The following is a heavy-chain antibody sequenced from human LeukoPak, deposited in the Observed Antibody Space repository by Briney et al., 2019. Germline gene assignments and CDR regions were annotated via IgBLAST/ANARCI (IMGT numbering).Heavy chain of an antibody. CDR1: GFTFSNYE. CDR2: ISDSCSSV. J-gene: IGHJ6*03. Sequence: GGSLRLSCAASGFTFSNYEGNWVRQAPGKGLEWLSHISDSCSSVHYADSVKGRFTISRDNSKNSLYLEMNSLRVEDTAIYYCARDATTAIGTVYMDVWGKGTTVTISS. CDR3: ARDATTAIGTVYMDV. D-gene: IGHD1-1*01. V-gene: IGHV3-48*03.